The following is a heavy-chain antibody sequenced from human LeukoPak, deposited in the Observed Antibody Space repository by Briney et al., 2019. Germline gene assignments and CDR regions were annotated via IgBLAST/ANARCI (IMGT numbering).Heavy chain of an antibody. J-gene: IGHJ4*02. D-gene: IGHD4-17*01. CDR2: IYYSGST. V-gene: IGHV4-59*01. Sequence: SETLSLTCTVSGGSISSYYWSWIRQPPGKGLEWIGYIYYSGSTNYNPSLKSRVTISVDTSKNQFSLKLSSVTAADTAVYYCARVSDYGDCFDYWGQGTLVTVSS. CDR1: GGSISSYY. CDR3: ARVSDYGDCFDY.